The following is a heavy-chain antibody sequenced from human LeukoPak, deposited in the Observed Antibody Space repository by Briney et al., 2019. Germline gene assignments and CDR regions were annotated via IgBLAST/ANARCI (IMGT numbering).Heavy chain of an antibody. CDR3: ARGAGSYRPY. J-gene: IGHJ4*02. CDR2: ISSSSSYI. CDR1: GFTFSSYS. Sequence: GGSLRLSCAASGFTFSSYSMNWVRQAPGKGLEWVSSISSSSSYIYYADSVKGRFTISRDNAKNSLYLQMNSPRAEDTAVYYCARGAGSYRPYWGQGTLVTVSS. D-gene: IGHD3-16*02. V-gene: IGHV3-21*01.